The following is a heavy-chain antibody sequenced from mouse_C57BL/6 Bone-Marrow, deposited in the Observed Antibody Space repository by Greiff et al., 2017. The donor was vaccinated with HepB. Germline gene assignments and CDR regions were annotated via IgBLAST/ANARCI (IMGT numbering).Heavy chain of an antibody. CDR1: GYTFTSYW. CDR3: ARGGGRGYFDV. J-gene: IGHJ1*03. Sequence: QLPGAELVRPGSSVKLSCKASGYTFTSYWMHWVKQRPIQGLEWIGNIDPSDSETHYNQKFKDKATLTVDKSSSTAYMQLSSLTSEDSAVYYCARGGGRGYFDVWGTGTTVTVSS. CDR2: IDPSDSET. V-gene: IGHV1-52*01.